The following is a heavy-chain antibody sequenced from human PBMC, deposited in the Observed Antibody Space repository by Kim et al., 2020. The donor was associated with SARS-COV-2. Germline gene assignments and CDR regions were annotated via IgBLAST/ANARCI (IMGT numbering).Heavy chain of an antibody. V-gene: IGHV3-43*01. CDR2: ISWDGGST. CDR1: GFTFDDYT. D-gene: IGHD5-18*01. Sequence: GGSLRLSCAASGFTFDDYTMYWVRQAPGKGLEWVSLISWDGGSTYYADSVKGRFTISRDNSKNSLYLQMNSLRTEDTALYYCAKGDTAMLTLGYWGQGTLVTVSS. J-gene: IGHJ4*02. CDR3: AKGDTAMLTLGY.